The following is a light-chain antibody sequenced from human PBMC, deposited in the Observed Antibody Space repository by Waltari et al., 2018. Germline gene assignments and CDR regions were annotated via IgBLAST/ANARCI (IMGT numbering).Light chain of an antibody. V-gene: IGLV2-8*01. J-gene: IGLJ3*02. Sequence: QSALTQPPSASGSPGQSVAISCTGTSSDIGTYNYLPWYQQHPGKGPKLMIYEVNQRPSGVPDRFSASKSGNTASLTVSGLQAEDEADYYCSSYAGVKHWLFGGGTKLTVL. CDR2: EVN. CDR1: SSDIGTYNY. CDR3: SSYAGVKHWL.